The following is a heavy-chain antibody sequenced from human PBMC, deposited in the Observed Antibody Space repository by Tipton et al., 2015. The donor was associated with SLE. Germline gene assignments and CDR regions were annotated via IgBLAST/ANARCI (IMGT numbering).Heavy chain of an antibody. D-gene: IGHD6-6*01. V-gene: IGHV3-48*03. CDR2: ISSSGSTI. J-gene: IGHJ6*03. CDR3: AREGSSPYYYYYMDV. CDR1: GFTFSSYG. Sequence: SLRLSCAASGFTFSSYGMHWVRQAPGKGLEWVSYISSSGSTIYYADSVKGRFTISRDNAKNSLYLQMNSLRAEDTAVYYCAREGSSPYYYYYMDVWGKGTTVTVSS.